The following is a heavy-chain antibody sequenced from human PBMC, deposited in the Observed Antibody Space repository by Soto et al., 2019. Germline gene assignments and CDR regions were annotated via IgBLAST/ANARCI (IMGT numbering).Heavy chain of an antibody. V-gene: IGHV1-18*04. J-gene: IGHJ6*02. CDR3: ARDQPTGTYYYYYGMDV. Sequence: QVQLVQSGAEVKKPGASVKVSCKASGYTFTSYGISWVRQAPGQGLEWMGWISAYNGNTNYAQKLQGRVTMTTDTSTSTAYMELRSLRSDDTAVYYCARDQPTGTYYYYYGMDVWGLGTTVTVSS. CDR2: ISAYNGNT. D-gene: IGHD1-1*01. CDR1: GYTFTSYG.